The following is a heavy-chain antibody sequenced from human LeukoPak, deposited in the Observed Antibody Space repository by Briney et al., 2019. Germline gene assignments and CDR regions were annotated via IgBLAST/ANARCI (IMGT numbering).Heavy chain of an antibody. Sequence: SVTVSCKGSGGTFSSYAISWVRQAPGQGLEWMGGIIPIFGTANYAQKFQGRVTITTDKYTSTAYMELSSLRSEDTAVYYCARAGVTYNWNFDYWGQGTLVTVSS. D-gene: IGHD1-1*01. V-gene: IGHV1-69*05. CDR3: ARAGVTYNWNFDY. CDR2: IIPIFGTA. CDR1: GGTFSSYA. J-gene: IGHJ4*02.